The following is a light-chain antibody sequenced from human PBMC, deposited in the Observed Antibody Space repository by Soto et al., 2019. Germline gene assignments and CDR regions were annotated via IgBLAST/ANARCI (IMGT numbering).Light chain of an antibody. CDR1: SSDVGGYNY. J-gene: IGLJ1*01. V-gene: IGLV2-14*01. CDR2: EVS. CDR3: SSYTSSSTLV. Sequence: QSALTQPASVSGSPGQSITISCTGTSSDVGGYNYVSLYPQHPGKAPKLMIYEVSNRPSGVSNRFSGSKSGNTASLTISGPQAEDEVDYYCSSYTSSSTLVFGTATKVTVL.